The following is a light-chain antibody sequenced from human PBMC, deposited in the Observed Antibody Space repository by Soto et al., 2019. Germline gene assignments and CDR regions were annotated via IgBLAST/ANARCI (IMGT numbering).Light chain of an antibody. J-gene: IGLJ3*02. Sequence: QSALTQPASVSGSPGQSITISCTGTNSDVGGYDRVSWYQHHPGKAPKMLIFEVYNRPSGISDRFSGSKSGETASLTISGLQAEDEADYYCISYIPSTTTHWVFGGGTKVTVL. CDR2: EVY. V-gene: IGLV2-14*01. CDR3: ISYIPSTTTHWV. CDR1: NSDVGGYDR.